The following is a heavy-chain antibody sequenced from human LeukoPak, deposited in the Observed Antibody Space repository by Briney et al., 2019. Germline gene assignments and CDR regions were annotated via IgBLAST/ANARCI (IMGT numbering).Heavy chain of an antibody. D-gene: IGHD5-18*01. Sequence: GESLKISCKGSGYSFATYWIGWVRQMPGKGLECMGIIYPGDSATRYNPSFQGQVTISADKSINTAYLQWSSLKASDTAMYFCARRSGFSYGSFDYWGQGTLVTVSS. V-gene: IGHV5-51*01. CDR1: GYSFATYW. J-gene: IGHJ4*02. CDR2: IYPGDSAT. CDR3: ARRSGFSYGSFDY.